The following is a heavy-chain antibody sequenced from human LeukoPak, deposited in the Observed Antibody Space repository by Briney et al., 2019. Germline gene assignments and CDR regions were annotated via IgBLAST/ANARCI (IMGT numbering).Heavy chain of an antibody. CDR1: GGTFSSYA. J-gene: IGHJ3*01. CDR2: IIPIFGTA. V-gene: IGHV1-69*06. Sequence: SVKVSCKASGGTFSSYAISWVRQAPGQGLEWMGGIIPIFGTANYAQKFQGRVTITADKSTSTAYMELSSLRSEDTAVYYCASVTTVTTKGHGAFDVWGQGTMVTVSS. D-gene: IGHD4-17*01. CDR3: ASVTTVTTKGHGAFDV.